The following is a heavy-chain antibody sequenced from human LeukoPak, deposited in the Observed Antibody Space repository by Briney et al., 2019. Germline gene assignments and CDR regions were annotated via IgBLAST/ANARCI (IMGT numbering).Heavy chain of an antibody. J-gene: IGHJ4*02. CDR3: ARERGSYSVDY. V-gene: IGHV3-21*01. Sequence: GXXRLSCAASGFTFSTYTMNWVRQAPGKGLEWVSSISSSSTYIYYADSVKGRFTISRDNAKNSLYLQMNSLRAEDTAVYYCARERGSYSVDYWGQGTLVTVSS. CDR1: GFTFSTYT. CDR2: ISSSSTYI. D-gene: IGHD3-10*01.